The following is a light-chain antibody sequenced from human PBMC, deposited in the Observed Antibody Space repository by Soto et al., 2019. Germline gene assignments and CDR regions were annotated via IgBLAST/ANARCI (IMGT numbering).Light chain of an antibody. Sequence: QSALTQPASVSGSPGQSITISCTGTSSDDGGHNYVSWYQQHPGKAPKLMIYEVSNRPSGVSNRFSGSKSGNTASLTISGLQAEDEADYYCSSYTSSSIDYVFGTGTKLTVL. V-gene: IGLV2-14*01. CDR2: EVS. CDR1: SSDDGGHNY. J-gene: IGLJ1*01. CDR3: SSYTSSSIDYV.